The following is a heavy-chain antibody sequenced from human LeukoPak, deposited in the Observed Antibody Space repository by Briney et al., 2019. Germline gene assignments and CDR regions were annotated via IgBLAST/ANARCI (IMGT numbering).Heavy chain of an antibody. D-gene: IGHD3-10*01. Sequence: GGSLRLSCAAFGFTFSSYGMHWVRQVPGKGLEWVAVISYDGSNKYYADSVKGRFTISRDNSKNTLYLQMNSLRVEDTAVYYCAKDRSGYGSGSYSFDYWGQGTLVTVSS. CDR2: ISYDGSNK. CDR3: AKDRSGYGSGSYSFDY. J-gene: IGHJ4*02. V-gene: IGHV3-30*18. CDR1: GFTFSSYG.